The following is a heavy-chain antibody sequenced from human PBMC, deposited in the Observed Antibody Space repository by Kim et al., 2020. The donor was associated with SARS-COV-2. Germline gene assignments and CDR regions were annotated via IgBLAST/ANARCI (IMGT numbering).Heavy chain of an antibody. J-gene: IGHJ4*02. Sequence: SETLSLTCSVYGASFRNYYSSWFRQPPGKGLEWIGEIHPSGSTSYNPSLQSRVTISIDSSKDDLSLKLTSVTAADTAVYFCAWGHDRAKAAYWGQGALVTVSS. CDR1: GASFRNYY. CDR3: AWGHDRAKAAY. V-gene: IGHV4-34*01. CDR2: IHPSGST. D-gene: IGHD5-18*01.